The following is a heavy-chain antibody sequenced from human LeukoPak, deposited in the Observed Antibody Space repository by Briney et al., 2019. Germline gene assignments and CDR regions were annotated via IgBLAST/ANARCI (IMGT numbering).Heavy chain of an antibody. J-gene: IGHJ5*02. CDR1: GYTFTGYY. D-gene: IGHD1-26*01. Sequence: ASVEVSCKASGYTFTGYYMHWVRQAPGQGLEWMIWINPNSGGTNYAQKFQGRVTMTRDTSISTAYMELSRLRSDDTAVYYCARDFPSSRGSYRPGWFDPWGQGTLVTVSS. V-gene: IGHV1-2*02. CDR2: INPNSGGT. CDR3: ARDFPSSRGSYRPGWFDP.